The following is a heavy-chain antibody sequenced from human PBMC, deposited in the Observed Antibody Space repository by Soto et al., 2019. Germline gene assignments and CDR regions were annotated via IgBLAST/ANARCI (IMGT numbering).Heavy chain of an antibody. J-gene: IGHJ4*02. CDR3: VSPEGYYDSSGYTLDF. Sequence: GSLRLSCAASEFTVSSNYMTWVRQAPGKGLEWIGSMFYSGNTYYNPSLKSRVTLSIDTSKNQFSLKLNSVTAADTAVYYCVSPEGYYDSSGYTLDFWGQGTLVTVSS. CDR2: MFYSGNT. CDR1: EFTVSSNY. D-gene: IGHD3-22*01. V-gene: IGHV4-59*04.